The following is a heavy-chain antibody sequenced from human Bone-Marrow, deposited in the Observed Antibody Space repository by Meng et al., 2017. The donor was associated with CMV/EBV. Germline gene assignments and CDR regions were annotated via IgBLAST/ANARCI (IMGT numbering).Heavy chain of an antibody. Sequence: ASVNCKASGYTFTSYYMHWVRQAPGQGLEWMGIINPSGGSTSYAQKFQGRVTMTRDTSTSTVYMELSSLRSEDTAVYYCARTGTTPKENWFDPWGQGTLVTVSS. J-gene: IGHJ5*02. CDR1: GYTFTSYY. CDR2: INPSGGST. CDR3: ARTGTTPKENWFDP. D-gene: IGHD1-7*01. V-gene: IGHV1-46*01.